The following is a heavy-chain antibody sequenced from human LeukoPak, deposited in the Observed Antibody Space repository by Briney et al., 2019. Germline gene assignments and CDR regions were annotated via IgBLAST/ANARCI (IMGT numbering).Heavy chain of an antibody. CDR3: ARGATGDYAFDI. D-gene: IGHD1-26*01. CDR2: IYTSGST. J-gene: IGHJ3*02. CDR1: GGSISSYY. Sequence: SETLSLTCTVSGGSISSYYWSWIRQPAGKGLEWIGRIYTSGSTKYNPSLKSRVTMSADTSKNQFSLKVSSVTAVDTAVYYCARGATGDYAFDIWGQGTMVTVSS. V-gene: IGHV4-4*07.